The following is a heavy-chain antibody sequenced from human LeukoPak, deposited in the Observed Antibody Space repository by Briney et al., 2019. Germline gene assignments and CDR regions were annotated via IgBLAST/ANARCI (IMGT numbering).Heavy chain of an antibody. D-gene: IGHD1/OR15-1a*01. V-gene: IGHV4-39*01. CDR2: IYYSGST. CDR3: ARHVGQNKYYYYYGMDV. Sequence: SETLSLTCTVSGGSISSSSYYWGWIRQPPGKGLEWIGSIYYSGSTYYNPSLKSRVTISVDTSKNQFSLKLSSVTAADTAVYYCARHVGQNKYYYYYGMDVWGQGTTVTVFS. CDR1: GGSISSSSYY. J-gene: IGHJ6*02.